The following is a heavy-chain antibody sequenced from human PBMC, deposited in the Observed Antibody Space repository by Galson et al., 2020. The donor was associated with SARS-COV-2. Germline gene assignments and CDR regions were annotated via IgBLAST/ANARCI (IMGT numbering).Heavy chain of an antibody. CDR2: LHYNGST. CDR3: VRRAPRDPSFDF. V-gene: IGHV4-39*01. Sequence: SETLSLTCTVSGGSLTSTNFWGWIRQPPGKGLEWIGSLHYNGSTYNNPSLKSRLLVSVDLSKRQFSLNLRFATAADTAVYYCVRRAPRDPSFDFWGQGALVTVSS. CDR1: GGSLTSTNF. J-gene: IGHJ4*02. D-gene: IGHD3-10*01.